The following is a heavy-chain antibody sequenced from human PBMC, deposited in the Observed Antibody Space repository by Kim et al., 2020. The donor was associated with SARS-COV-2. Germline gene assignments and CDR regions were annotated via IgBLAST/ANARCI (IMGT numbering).Heavy chain of an antibody. CDR3: TLDCY. Sequence: KTNGGKTGYAAPVKGRFTISRDDAKNTLYIQMNSLKTEDTAVYYCTLDCYWGQGTLVTVSS. CDR2: KTNGGKT. V-gene: IGHV3-15*01. J-gene: IGHJ4*02. D-gene: IGHD2-21*01.